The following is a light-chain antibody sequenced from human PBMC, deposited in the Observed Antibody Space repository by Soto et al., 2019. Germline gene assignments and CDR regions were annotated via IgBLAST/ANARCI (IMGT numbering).Light chain of an antibody. CDR3: QSYDSSLSGYV. CDR1: SSNIGAGYD. J-gene: IGLJ1*01. CDR2: DNS. Sequence: QSVLTQPPSVSGAPGQRVTISCTGSSSNIGAGYDVHWYQQLPGTAPKLLIYDNSNRPSGVPDRFSGSKSGTSAPLAITGLQADDEADYYCQSYDSSLSGYVFGTGTKVTVL. V-gene: IGLV1-40*01.